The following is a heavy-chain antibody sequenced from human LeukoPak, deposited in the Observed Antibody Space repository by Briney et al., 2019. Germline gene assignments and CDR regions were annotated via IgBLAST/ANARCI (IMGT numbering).Heavy chain of an antibody. CDR2: IIPIFGTA. D-gene: IGHD6-13*01. V-gene: IGHV1-69*05. J-gene: IGHJ4*02. CDR1: GGTFSSYA. Sequence: GASVKVSCKASGGTFSSYAISWVRQAPGQGLEWMGGIIPIFGTANYAQKFQGRVTITTDESTSTAYMELSSLRSEDTAVYYCARDSSSWAYFDYWGQGTLVTVSS. CDR3: ARDSSSWAYFDY.